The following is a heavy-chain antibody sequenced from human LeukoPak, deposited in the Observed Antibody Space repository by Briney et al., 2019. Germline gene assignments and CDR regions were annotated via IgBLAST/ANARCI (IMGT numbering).Heavy chain of an antibody. V-gene: IGHV4-34*01. D-gene: IGHD6-19*01. J-gene: IGHJ4*02. Sequence: SETLCLTCAVSGGSFSGYYWSWIRQPPGKGLEWVGEINHSGSTKYNPYLKRRVTISVDTSKNQFSLQLSSVTAADTAVYYCSRPIAVAGTGEYYFDYWGQGTLVTVSS. CDR3: SRPIAVAGTGEYYFDY. CDR2: INHSGST. CDR1: GGSFSGYY.